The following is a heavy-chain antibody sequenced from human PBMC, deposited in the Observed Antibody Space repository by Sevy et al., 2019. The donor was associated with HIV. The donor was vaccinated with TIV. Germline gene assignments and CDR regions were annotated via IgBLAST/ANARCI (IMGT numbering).Heavy chain of an antibody. J-gene: IGHJ4*02. CDR1: GGSFSGDY. CDR3: ARASIAAPGAPFDY. Sequence: SETLSLTCAVYGGSFSGDYWSWIRQPPGKGLEWIGEINHSGSTNYYPSLKSRVTISVDTSQNQFSLKLSYVTAADTAVYYCARASIAAPGAPFDYWGQGTLVTVSS. D-gene: IGHD6-13*01. CDR2: INHSGST. V-gene: IGHV4-34*01.